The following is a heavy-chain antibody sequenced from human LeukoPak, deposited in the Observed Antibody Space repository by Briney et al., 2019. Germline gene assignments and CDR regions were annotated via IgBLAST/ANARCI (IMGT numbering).Heavy chain of an antibody. Sequence: GGSLRLSCAASGFTFDDYGMSWVRQAPGKGLEWVSGINWNGGSTGYADSVKGRFTISRDNAKNSLYLQMNSLRAEDTAVYYCARDPTPSAAGTNWFDPWGQGTLVTVSS. CDR2: INWNGGST. CDR3: ARDPTPSAAGTNWFDP. V-gene: IGHV3-20*04. CDR1: GFTFDDYG. D-gene: IGHD6-13*01. J-gene: IGHJ5*02.